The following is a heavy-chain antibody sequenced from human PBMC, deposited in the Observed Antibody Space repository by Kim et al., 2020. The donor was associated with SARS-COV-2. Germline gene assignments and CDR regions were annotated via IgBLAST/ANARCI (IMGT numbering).Heavy chain of an antibody. J-gene: IGHJ4*02. CDR1: GGSMDRSSYY. Sequence: SETLSLTCTVSGGSMDRSSYYWGWIRQPPGKGLEWIGNIYYSGSTYYNPALKSRVTISIDTSKNQFSLTLRSATAADTAVYYCARCVHYDSLTGYYRDTGLDYWGQGTLVTVSS. D-gene: IGHD3-9*01. CDR3: ARCVHYDSLTGYYRDTGLDY. V-gene: IGHV4-39*01. CDR2: IYYSGST.